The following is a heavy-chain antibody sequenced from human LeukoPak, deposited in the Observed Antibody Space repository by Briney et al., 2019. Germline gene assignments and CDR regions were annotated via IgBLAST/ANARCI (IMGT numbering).Heavy chain of an antibody. V-gene: IGHV4-34*01. CDR3: ARASSYKDGVRWNPSWFGR. CDR2: INYSEGT. Sequence: PSETLSLTCADYGGPFSGFFWSWIRQPPGKGLEWIGEINYSEGTNYNPSLKSRVTISIDTSKKQFSLKLTSVTAADTAMYDCARASSYKDGVRWNPSWFGRWGQRTLV. D-gene: IGHD3-10*01. CDR1: GGPFSGFF. J-gene: IGHJ5*02.